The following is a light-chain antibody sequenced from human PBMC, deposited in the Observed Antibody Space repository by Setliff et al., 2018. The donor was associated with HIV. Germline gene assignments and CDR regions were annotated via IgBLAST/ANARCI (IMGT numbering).Light chain of an antibody. CDR1: SSDVGGYDL. Sequence: QSALTQPASVSGSPGQSITISCNGTSSDVGGYDLVSWYQQHPGKVPKIMIYEVSNRPSGVSNRFSGSKSGNTASLTISGLQAEDEADYYCGSYTDGRIVVFGGGTKVTVL. CDR3: GSYTDGRIVV. CDR2: EVS. V-gene: IGLV2-14*01. J-gene: IGLJ2*01.